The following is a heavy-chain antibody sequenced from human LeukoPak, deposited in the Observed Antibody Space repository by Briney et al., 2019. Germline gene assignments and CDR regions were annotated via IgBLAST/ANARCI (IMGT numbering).Heavy chain of an antibody. V-gene: IGHV3-23*01. Sequence: GGSLRLSCAASGFTFSTYAMNWVRQAPGKGLEWVSGISGNGGSTYYADSVKGRFTISRDNSKSTLFLQMNSLRAEDTAVYYCAKDPRVGSRVATPCHWGQGTLVTVSS. J-gene: IGHJ4*02. CDR2: ISGNGGST. CDR1: GFTFSTYA. CDR3: AKDPRVGSRVATPCH. D-gene: IGHD5-24*01.